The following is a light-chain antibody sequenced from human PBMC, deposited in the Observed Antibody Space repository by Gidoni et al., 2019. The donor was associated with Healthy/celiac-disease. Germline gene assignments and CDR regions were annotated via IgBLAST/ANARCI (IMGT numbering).Light chain of an antibody. V-gene: IGKV1-39*01. Sequence: IQMTQSPSSLSAAVGDRVTITCRASQSTSSFLNWYQQKPGNAPKLLLYAASSLQSGVPSRFSGSGSGTDFTLTSISLQPEDFATYYCQQSYSTPRTFGQGTKVEIK. J-gene: IGKJ1*01. CDR3: QQSYSTPRT. CDR1: QSTSSF. CDR2: AAS.